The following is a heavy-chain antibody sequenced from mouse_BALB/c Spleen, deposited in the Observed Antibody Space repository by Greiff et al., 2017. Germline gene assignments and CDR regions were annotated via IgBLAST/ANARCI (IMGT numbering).Heavy chain of an antibody. CDR3: ARSHYYGYDAMDY. V-gene: IGHV2-6-7*01. D-gene: IGHD1-2*01. Sequence: QVQLQQSGPGLVAPSQSLSITCTVSGFSLTGYGVNWVRQPPGKGLEWLGMIWGDGSTDYNSALKSRLSISKYNSKSQVFLKMNSLQTDDTARYYCARSHYYGYDAMDYWGQGTSVTVSS. CDR1: GFSLTGYG. J-gene: IGHJ4*01. CDR2: IWGDGST.